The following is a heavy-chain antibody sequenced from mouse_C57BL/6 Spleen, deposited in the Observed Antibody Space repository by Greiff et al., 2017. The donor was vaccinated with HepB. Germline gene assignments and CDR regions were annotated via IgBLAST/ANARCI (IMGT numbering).Heavy chain of an antibody. D-gene: IGHD2-4*01. CDR2: IWTGGGT. J-gene: IGHJ3*01. V-gene: IGHV2-9-1*01. CDR1: GFSLTSYA. Sequence: VKLMESGPGLVAPSQSLSITCTVSGFSLTSYAISWVRQPPGKGLEWLGVIWTGGGTNYNSALKSRLSISKDNSKSQVFLKMNSLQTDDTARYYCASIPSPYDYDPAWFAYWGQGTLVTVSA. CDR3: ASIPSPYDYDPAWFAY.